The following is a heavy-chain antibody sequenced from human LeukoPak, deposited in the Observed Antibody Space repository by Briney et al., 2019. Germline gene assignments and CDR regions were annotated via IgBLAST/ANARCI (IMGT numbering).Heavy chain of an antibody. CDR3: ASMAFDY. V-gene: IGHV3-48*01. CDR2: ISSSGSPI. D-gene: IGHD3-10*01. CDR1: GFSLSDYS. J-gene: IGHJ4*02. Sequence: GGSLRLSCAASGFSLSDYSMNWVRQAPGKGLEWVSYISSSGSPIYYADSLKGRFTISRDNAKNSLYLQMNSLRAEDTAVYYCASMAFDYWGQGTLVTVSS.